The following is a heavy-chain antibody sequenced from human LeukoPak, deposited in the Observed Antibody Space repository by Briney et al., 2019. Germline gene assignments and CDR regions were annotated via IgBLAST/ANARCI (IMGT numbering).Heavy chain of an antibody. D-gene: IGHD1-26*01. J-gene: IGHJ4*02. CDR2: ISNNGDNT. CDR3: AKPPYSGSYYFDY. Sequence: PGGSLRLSCAASGFTFSGYAMSWVRQAPGKGLEWVSAISNNGDNTYYAGSVKGRFTISRDNPKNTLYLQMNSLRAEDTAVYYCAKPPYSGSYYFDYWGQGTVVTVSS. V-gene: IGHV3-23*01. CDR1: GFTFSGYA.